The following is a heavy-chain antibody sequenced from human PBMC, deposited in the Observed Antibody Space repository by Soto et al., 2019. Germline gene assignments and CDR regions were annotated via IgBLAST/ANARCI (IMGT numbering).Heavy chain of an antibody. D-gene: IGHD2-15*01. CDR2: IYHRGIT. V-gene: IGHV4-31*03. CDR3: AGAYHCSGGSCYSEY. Sequence: PWETLSLTCTGSGDAISRSGSYWSWVRQHPGKCLEWIGYIYHRGITNYNPSLKSRVTISEETSKNSQYLQLNSLITEDTAVHYCAGAYHCSGGSCYSEYWGQGTRVTVSS. CDR1: GDAISRSGSY. J-gene: IGHJ4*02.